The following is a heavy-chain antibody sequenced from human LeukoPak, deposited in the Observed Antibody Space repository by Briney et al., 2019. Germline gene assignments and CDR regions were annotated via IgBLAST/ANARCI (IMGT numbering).Heavy chain of an antibody. V-gene: IGHV4-31*03. J-gene: IGHJ3*02. CDR1: GGSISNANYY. CDR2: VYYSGSP. CDR3: ARARSVGSSGWLFSFDI. D-gene: IGHD6-19*01. Sequence: SETLSLTCIVSGGSISNANYYWSWIRQHPGKGLEWIGYVYYSGSPYYNPSLKSRLTISVDTSKNQFSLKLSSVTAADTAVYYCARARSVGSSGWLFSFDIWGQGTIVTVS.